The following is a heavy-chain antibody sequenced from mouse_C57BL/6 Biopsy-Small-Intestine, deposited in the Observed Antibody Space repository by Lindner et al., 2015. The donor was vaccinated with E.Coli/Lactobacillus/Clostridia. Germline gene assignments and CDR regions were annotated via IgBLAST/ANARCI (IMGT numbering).Heavy chain of an antibody. CDR1: GYSFTDYN. J-gene: IGHJ2*01. CDR3: ARKTAEVYFDY. V-gene: IGHV1-39*01. D-gene: IGHD1-3*01. Sequence: VQLQESGPELVKPGASVKISCKASGYSFTDYNMNWVRQSNDKSLEWIGVVTPNYGTTTYNQNFKGKATLTVDQSSNTAYMQLSSLTSEDSAVFFCARKTAEVYFDYWGQGTTLTVSS. CDR2: VTPNYGTT.